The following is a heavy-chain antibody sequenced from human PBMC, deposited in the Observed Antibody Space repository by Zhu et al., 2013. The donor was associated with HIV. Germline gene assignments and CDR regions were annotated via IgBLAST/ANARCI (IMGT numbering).Heavy chain of an antibody. CDR2: INRDESQT. Sequence: EVQLVESGGDLVQPGGSLRLSCAASGFTFSNDWMTWVRQAPGKGLEWVASINRDESQTYFVDSVKGRFTISRDNAKTSLYLYMHSLRAEDTALYYCVRGYNYFDFWGQGALVNVSS. J-gene: IGHJ4*02. D-gene: IGHD5-18*01. CDR1: GFTFSNDW. V-gene: IGHV3-7*04. CDR3: VRGYNYFDF.